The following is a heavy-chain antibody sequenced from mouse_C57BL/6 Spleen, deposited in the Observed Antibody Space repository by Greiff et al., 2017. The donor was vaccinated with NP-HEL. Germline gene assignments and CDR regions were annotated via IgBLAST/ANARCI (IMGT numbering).Heavy chain of an antibody. V-gene: IGHV5-4*01. CDR1: GFTFSSYA. CDR3: ARNYSNYGY. CDR2: ISDGGSYT. J-gene: IGHJ2*01. D-gene: IGHD2-5*01. Sequence: EVQRVESGGGLVKPGGSLKLSCAASGFTFSSYAMSWVRQTPEKRLEWVATISDGGSYTYYPDNVKGRFTISRDNAKNNLYLQMSHLKSEDTAMYYCARNYSNYGYWGQGTTLTVSS.